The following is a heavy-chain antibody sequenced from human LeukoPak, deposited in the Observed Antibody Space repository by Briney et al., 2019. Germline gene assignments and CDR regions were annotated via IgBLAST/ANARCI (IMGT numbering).Heavy chain of an antibody. CDR1: GGSFSGYY. J-gene: IGHJ6*04. Sequence: SETLSLTCAVYGGSFSGYYRSWIRQPPGKGLEWIGEINHSGSTNYNPSLKSRVTISVDTSKNQFSLKLSSVTAADTAVYYCARGPTPYGMDVWGKGTTVTVSS. CDR2: INHSGST. CDR3: ARGPTPYGMDV. D-gene: IGHD2-15*01. V-gene: IGHV4-34*01.